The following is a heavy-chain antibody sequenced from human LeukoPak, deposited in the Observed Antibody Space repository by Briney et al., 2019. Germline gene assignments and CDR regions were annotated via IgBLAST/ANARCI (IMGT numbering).Heavy chain of an antibody. Sequence: SVKVSCKASGYTFTSYYMHWVRQAPGQGLEWMGRIIPIFGTANYAQKFQGRVTITTDESTSTAYMELSSLRSEDTAVYYCARATRGGDQPSFDYWGQGTLVTVSS. CDR2: IIPIFGTA. J-gene: IGHJ4*02. CDR3: ARATRGGDQPSFDY. D-gene: IGHD2-21*02. V-gene: IGHV1-69*05. CDR1: GYTFTSYY.